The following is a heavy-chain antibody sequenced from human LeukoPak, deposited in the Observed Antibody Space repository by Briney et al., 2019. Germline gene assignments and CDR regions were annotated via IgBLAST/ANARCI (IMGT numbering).Heavy chain of an antibody. V-gene: IGHV4-34*01. J-gene: IGHJ4*02. CDR1: GGSFSGYY. CDR3: ARAYYGSGSPFDY. D-gene: IGHD3-10*01. CDR2: INHSGST. Sequence: SETLSLTCAVYGGSFSGYYWSWIRQPPGKGLEWIGEINHSGSTNYNPSLKSRVTISVDTSKNQFSLKLSSVTAADTAVYYCARAYYGSGSPFDYWGKGTLVTVSS.